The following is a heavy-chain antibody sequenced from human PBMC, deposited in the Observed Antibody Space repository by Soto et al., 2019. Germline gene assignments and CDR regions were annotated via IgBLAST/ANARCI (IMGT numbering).Heavy chain of an antibody. CDR1: GESLSDHY. V-gene: IGHV4-34*01. J-gene: IGHJ5*02. CDR3: ARGAHISGVTRCFDP. Sequence: QVQLQQWGAGLLKPSETLSLICAVSGESLSDHYWSWIRQSPGKGLEWIGDINQYGTTNYNPSLKSRVTTSADTSKNQFFLRLTSVTAADTAVYYCARGAHISGVTRCFDPWGQGTLVTVSS. CDR2: INQYGTT. D-gene: IGHD1-20*01.